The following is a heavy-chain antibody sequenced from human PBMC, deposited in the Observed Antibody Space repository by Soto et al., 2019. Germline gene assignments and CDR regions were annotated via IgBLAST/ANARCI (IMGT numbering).Heavy chain of an antibody. Sequence: ASVKVSCKASGCTFTGYYMHWVRQAPGRGLEWMGWINPNSGGTNYAQKFQGRVTMTRDTSISTAYMELSRLRSDDTAVYYCARDRAYYYGSGSYYMGYYYYYGMDVWGQGTTVTVSS. CDR1: GCTFTGYY. CDR3: ARDRAYYYGSGSYYMGYYYYYGMDV. CDR2: INPNSGGT. D-gene: IGHD3-10*01. J-gene: IGHJ6*02. V-gene: IGHV1-2*02.